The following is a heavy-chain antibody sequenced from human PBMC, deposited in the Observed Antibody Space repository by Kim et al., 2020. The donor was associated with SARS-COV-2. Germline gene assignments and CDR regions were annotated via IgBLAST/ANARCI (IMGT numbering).Heavy chain of an antibody. Sequence: YYVDSVKGRFTISRDNAKNSLYLQMNSLRAEDTAVYYCAREGFSARYFDSWGQGTLVTVSS. CDR3: AREGFSARYFDS. J-gene: IGHJ4*02. V-gene: IGHV3-11*01. D-gene: IGHD1-26*01.